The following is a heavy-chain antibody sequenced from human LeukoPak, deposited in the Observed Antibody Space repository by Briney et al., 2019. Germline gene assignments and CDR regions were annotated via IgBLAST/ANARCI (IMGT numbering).Heavy chain of an antibody. D-gene: IGHD2-2*01. Sequence: PSETLSLTCTVSGGSISSYYWSWIRQPPGKGLEWIGYIYYSGSTNYNPSLKSRVTISVDTSKNQFSLKLSSVTAADTAVYYCARGYCSSTSCPIDYWGQGTLVTVSS. CDR1: GGSISSYY. CDR3: ARGYCSSTSCPIDY. CDR2: IYYSGST. J-gene: IGHJ4*02. V-gene: IGHV4-59*01.